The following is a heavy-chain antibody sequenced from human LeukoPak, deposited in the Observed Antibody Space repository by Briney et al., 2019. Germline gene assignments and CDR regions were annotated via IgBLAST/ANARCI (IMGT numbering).Heavy chain of an antibody. J-gene: IGHJ4*02. CDR2: IYYSGST. CDR1: GGSISSGGYY. Sequence: NPSETLSLTCTVSGGSISSGGYYWSWIRQHPGKGLEWIGYIYYSGSTYYNPSLKSRVTISVDTSKNQFSLKLSSVTAADTAVYYCARYCSSTSCYPDVDYWGQGTLVTVSS. CDR3: ARYCSSTSCYPDVDY. V-gene: IGHV4-31*03. D-gene: IGHD2-2*01.